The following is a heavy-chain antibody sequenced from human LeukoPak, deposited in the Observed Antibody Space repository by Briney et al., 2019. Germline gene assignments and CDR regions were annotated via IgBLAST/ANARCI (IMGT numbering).Heavy chain of an antibody. Sequence: SETPSLTCTVSGGSISSYYWSWIRQPAGKGQEWIGRIYTSGSTNYNPSLKSRVTMSVDTSKNQFSLKLSSVTAAYTAVYYCARVPDSSSWYPSGWFDPWGQGTLVTVSS. V-gene: IGHV4-4*07. CDR2: IYTSGST. J-gene: IGHJ5*02. CDR1: GGSISSYY. CDR3: ARVPDSSSWYPSGWFDP. D-gene: IGHD6-13*01.